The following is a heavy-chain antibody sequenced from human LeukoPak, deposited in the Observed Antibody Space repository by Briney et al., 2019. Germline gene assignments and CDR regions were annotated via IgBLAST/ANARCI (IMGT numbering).Heavy chain of an antibody. CDR3: ATDRGWLQFDY. Sequence: GGSLRLSCAASGITFSNYYMTWIRQAPGKGLEWVSYISSSGSNKYYIDSVKGRFTISRDNAKNLLYLQMNSLRAEDTAVYYCATDRGWLQFDYWGQGTLVTVSS. CDR2: ISSSGSNK. V-gene: IGHV3-11*04. J-gene: IGHJ4*02. D-gene: IGHD5-24*01. CDR1: GITFSNYY.